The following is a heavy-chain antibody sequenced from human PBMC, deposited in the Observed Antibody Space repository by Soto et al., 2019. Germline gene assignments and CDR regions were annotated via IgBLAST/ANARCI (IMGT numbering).Heavy chain of an antibody. CDR3: AKFPEVETIFNVEYFDY. D-gene: IGHD3-3*01. Sequence: GGSLRLSCAASGFTFNRYAMSWVRQAPGKGLEWVSGISGSGTTTSYADSVRGRFTISRDNSKNTLFLQMNSLRAEDTAVYYCAKFPEVETIFNVEYFDYWGQGAPVTVSS. V-gene: IGHV3-23*01. J-gene: IGHJ4*02. CDR2: ISGSGTTT. CDR1: GFTFNRYA.